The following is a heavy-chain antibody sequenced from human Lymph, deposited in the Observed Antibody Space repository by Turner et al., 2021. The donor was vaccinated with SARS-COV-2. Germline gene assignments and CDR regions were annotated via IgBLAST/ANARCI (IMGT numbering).Heavy chain of an antibody. D-gene: IGHD2-15*01. CDR3: ATKDCSGGSCSYFDY. V-gene: IGHV4-4*02. Sequence: VQLQASGQGLVKPSGTRSLTCAVSGGSISSSNWWNWVRQPPGKGLEWIGEIYHSGNTNYNPSLKSRVTISVDKSKNQFSLKLSSVTAADTAVYYCATKDCSGGSCSYFDYWGQGTLVTVSS. CDR1: GGSISSSNW. J-gene: IGHJ4*02. CDR2: IYHSGNT.